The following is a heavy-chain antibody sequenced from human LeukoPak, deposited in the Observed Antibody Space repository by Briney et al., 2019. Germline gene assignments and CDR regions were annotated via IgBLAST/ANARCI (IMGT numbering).Heavy chain of an antibody. Sequence: SETLSLTCTVSAASVRSYYWTWIRQPPGKELEWLGYIYYTGTTNYNPSLKSRLTISVDTSKDHFSLKLSSVTAADTAVYYCAREVTGTSGSFDYWGQGALVTVSS. CDR1: AASVRSYY. V-gene: IGHV4-59*02. CDR3: AREVTGTSGSFDY. CDR2: IYYTGTT. D-gene: IGHD6-19*01. J-gene: IGHJ4*02.